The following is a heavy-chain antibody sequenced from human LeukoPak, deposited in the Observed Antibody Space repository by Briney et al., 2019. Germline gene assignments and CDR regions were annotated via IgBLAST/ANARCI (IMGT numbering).Heavy chain of an antibody. Sequence: GGSLRLSCAASGFTVSSNYMSWVRQAPGKGLEWVSVIYSGGSTYYADSVKGGFTISRDNSKNTLYLQMNSLRAEDTAVYYCAREGMGRDNAFDIWGHGTMVTVSS. CDR2: IYSGGST. V-gene: IGHV3-66*01. CDR3: AREGMGRDNAFDI. CDR1: GFTVSSNY. D-gene: IGHD2-15*01. J-gene: IGHJ3*02.